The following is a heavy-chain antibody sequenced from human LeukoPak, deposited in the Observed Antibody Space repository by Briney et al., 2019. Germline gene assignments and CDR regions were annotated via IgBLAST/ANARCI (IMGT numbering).Heavy chain of an antibody. D-gene: IGHD2-15*01. Sequence: GGSLRLSCAASGFTFSSYTMNWVRQAPGKGLEWVSSISSSSSYIYYADSVKGRFTISRENAKNSLYLQMNSLRAGDTAVYYCARQYKRAYCSGGSCYSDNYYYYGMDVWGQGTTVTVSS. CDR3: ARQYKRAYCSGGSCYSDNYYYYGMDV. V-gene: IGHV3-21*01. J-gene: IGHJ6*02. CDR1: GFTFSSYT. CDR2: ISSSSSYI.